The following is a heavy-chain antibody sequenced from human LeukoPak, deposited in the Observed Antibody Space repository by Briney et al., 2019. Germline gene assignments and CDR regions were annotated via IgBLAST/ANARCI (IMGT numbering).Heavy chain of an antibody. CDR2: INWNGVST. V-gene: IGHV3-20*04. CDR3: AREDGFCSGGSCYHH. CDR1: GFTFYDYG. J-gene: IGHJ1*01. D-gene: IGHD2-15*01. Sequence: GGSLRLSCAASGFTFYDYGMSWVRQAPGKGLEWVSFINWNGVSTDYADSVKGRFTISRDNAKNSLFLQMNSLRAEDTAFYYCAREDGFCSGGSCYHHWGQGTLVTVSS.